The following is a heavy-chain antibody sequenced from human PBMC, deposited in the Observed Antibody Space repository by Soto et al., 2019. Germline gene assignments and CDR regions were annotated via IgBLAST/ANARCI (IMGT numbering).Heavy chain of an antibody. J-gene: IGHJ4*02. Sequence: QVQLVQSGAEVKKPGSSVKVSCKASGGTFSSYTISWVRQAPGQGLEWMGRIIPILGIANYAQKFQGRVTITADKSTSTAYMELSSLTSEDTAVYYCARALTGAPPPDSWGQGTLVTVSS. CDR2: IIPILGIA. CDR3: ARALTGAPPPDS. CDR1: GGTFSSYT. V-gene: IGHV1-69*02. D-gene: IGHD3-9*01.